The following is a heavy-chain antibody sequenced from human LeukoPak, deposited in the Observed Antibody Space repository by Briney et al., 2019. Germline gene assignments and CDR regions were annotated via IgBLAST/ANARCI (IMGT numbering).Heavy chain of an antibody. CDR3: ARGSPYSRDY. D-gene: IGHD6-13*01. J-gene: IGHJ4*02. CDR1: GGSISSSTYY. V-gene: IGHV4-30-4*08. Sequence: SQTLSLTCTVSGGSISSSTYYRGWIRQPPGRGLEWIGYIYYSGSTYYNPSLKSRVTISVDTSKNQFSLKLSSVTAADTAVYYCARGSPYSRDYWGQGTLVTVSS. CDR2: IYYSGST.